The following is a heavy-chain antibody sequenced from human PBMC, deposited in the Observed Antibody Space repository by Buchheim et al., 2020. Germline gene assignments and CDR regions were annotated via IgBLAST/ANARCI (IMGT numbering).Heavy chain of an antibody. CDR3: ARASPDQYFDL. J-gene: IGHJ4*02. CDR1: GYPFTDYY. V-gene: IGHV1-46*01. D-gene: IGHD2/OR15-2a*01. Sequence: QVQLVQSGAEVKKPGASVRISCKSFGYPFTDYYLHWVRQAPGQGLEWMGIITPTGDSANYTDRFQGRVTMTRDTSTSTLYLELRRLALEDTAVYYCARASPDQYFDLWGQGT. CDR2: ITPTGDSA.